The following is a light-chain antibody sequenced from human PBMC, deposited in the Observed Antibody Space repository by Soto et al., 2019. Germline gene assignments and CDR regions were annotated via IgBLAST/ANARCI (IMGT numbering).Light chain of an antibody. V-gene: IGLV1-47*01. CDR2: RSD. CDR3: AAWDDSLSGHYV. J-gene: IGLJ1*01. CDR1: DSSIGRNV. Sequence: QSVLTQPPSASGTPGQRVTISCSGSDSSIGRNVVYWYQQLPGTAPKLLVYRSDQWPSGVPDRFSGSKSDTSASLAISGLRPEDEADYYCAAWDDSLSGHYVFGTGTKVTVL.